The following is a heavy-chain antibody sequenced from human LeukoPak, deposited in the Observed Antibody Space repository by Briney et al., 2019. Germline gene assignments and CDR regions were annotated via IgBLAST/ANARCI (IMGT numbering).Heavy chain of an antibody. Sequence: GGSLRLSCAASGFTFSSYSMIWVRQAPGKGLEWVSSISSSSSYIYYADSVKGRFTISRDNAKNSLYLQMNSLRAEDTAVYYCAMKPYDSSGYYYYWGQGTLVTVSS. J-gene: IGHJ4*02. D-gene: IGHD3-22*01. V-gene: IGHV3-21*01. CDR2: ISSSSSYI. CDR1: GFTFSSYS. CDR3: AMKPYDSSGYYYY.